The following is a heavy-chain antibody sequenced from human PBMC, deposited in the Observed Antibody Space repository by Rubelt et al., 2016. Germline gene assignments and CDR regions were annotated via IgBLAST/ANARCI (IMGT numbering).Heavy chain of an antibody. CDR2: ISAYNGNT. J-gene: IGHJ4*02. V-gene: IGHV1-18*01. Sequence: QVPLVQSGAEVKKPGSSVKVSCKTSGGFLNKHAISWVRQAPGQGLEWMGWISAYNGNTNDAQKLQGRVTMTTDTSTSTAYMELRSLRSDETAVYYCAREVMAISDYWGQGTLVTVSS. D-gene: IGHD2-21*01. CDR3: AREVMAISDY. CDR1: GGFLNKHA.